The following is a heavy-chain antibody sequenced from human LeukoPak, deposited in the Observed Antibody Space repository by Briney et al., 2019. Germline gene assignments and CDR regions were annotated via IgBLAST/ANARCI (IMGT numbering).Heavy chain of an antibody. D-gene: IGHD6-19*01. CDR3: ARDGLAVAVNSYYYYYMDV. J-gene: IGHJ6*03. CDR1: GFTLRSHG. CDR2: KNKDGSEK. Sequence: GGPLRLSCAAPGFTLRSHGITWFRQAPGKGLEWVANKNKDGSEKYYIDSVKGRFTISRDNAKSSLYLQMNSLRGDDTVVYYCARDGLAVAVNSYYYYYMDVWGKGTTVTVSS. V-gene: IGHV3-7*01.